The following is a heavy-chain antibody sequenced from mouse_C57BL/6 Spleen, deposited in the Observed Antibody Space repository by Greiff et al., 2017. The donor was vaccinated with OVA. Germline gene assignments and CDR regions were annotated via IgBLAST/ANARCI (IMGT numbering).Heavy chain of an antibody. CDR1: GFTFSSYA. CDR3: ARDERSNYEYFDV. D-gene: IGHD2-5*01. J-gene: IGHJ1*03. V-gene: IGHV5-4*01. Sequence: DVMLVESGGGLVKPGGSLKLSCAASGFTFSSYAMSWVRQTPEKRLEWVATISDGGSYTYYPDNVKGRFTISRDNAKNNLYLQMSHLKSEDTAMYYCARDERSNYEYFDVWGTGTTVTVSS. CDR2: ISDGGSYT.